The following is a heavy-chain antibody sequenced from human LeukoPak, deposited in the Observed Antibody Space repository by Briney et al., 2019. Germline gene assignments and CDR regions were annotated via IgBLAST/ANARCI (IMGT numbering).Heavy chain of an antibody. Sequence: PSETLSLTCSVSGDSITSGAYYWAWLRQPPGKGLEWIGSVYYSGRIKYNPSLKGRVSISRDMCKNQFSLNLNSVNATDTAVYYCARRDYAAWFDPWGQGTLVTVSS. CDR3: ARRDYAAWFDP. CDR2: VYYSGRI. CDR1: GDSITSGAYY. V-gene: IGHV4-39*07. D-gene: IGHD4/OR15-4a*01. J-gene: IGHJ5*02.